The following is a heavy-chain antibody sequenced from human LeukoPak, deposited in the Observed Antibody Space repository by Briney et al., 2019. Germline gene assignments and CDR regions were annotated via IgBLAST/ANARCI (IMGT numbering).Heavy chain of an antibody. V-gene: IGHV4-59*08. D-gene: IGHD5-12*01. Sequence: SETLPLTCTVSGGSIGSFYWSWIRQPPGKTLEWIANVFDSGSTNYNPSLTSRVTVSVDTSKNQFSLRLSSVTVSDTAVYYCARQNGAYTGYDSFDYWGQGTLLTVSS. CDR2: VFDSGST. J-gene: IGHJ4*01. CDR3: ARQNGAYTGYDSFDY. CDR1: GGSIGSFY.